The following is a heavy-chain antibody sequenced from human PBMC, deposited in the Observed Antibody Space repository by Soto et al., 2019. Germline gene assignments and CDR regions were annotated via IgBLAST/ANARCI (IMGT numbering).Heavy chain of an antibody. CDR2: IYHSGST. CDR3: ARIPSP. V-gene: IGHV4-30-2*01. CDR1: GGSISSVVNS. D-gene: IGHD2-21*01. J-gene: IGHJ5*02. Sequence: SETLSLTCAVSGGSISSVVNSWSWIRQPPGKGLEWIGYIYHSGSTYYNPSLKSRVTISVDRSKNQFSLKLSSVTAADTAVYYCARIPSPWGQGTLVTVSS.